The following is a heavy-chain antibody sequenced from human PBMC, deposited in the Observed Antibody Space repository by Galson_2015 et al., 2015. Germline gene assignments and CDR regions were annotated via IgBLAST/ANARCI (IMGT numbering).Heavy chain of an antibody. D-gene: IGHD5-18*01. CDR2: IKQDGSEK. CDR1: GFTFSSYW. Sequence: SLRLSCAASGFTFSSYWMSWVRQAPGKGLEWVANIKQDGSEKYYVDSVKGRFTISRDNAKNSLYLQMNSLRAEDTAVYYCARDPDSYGRGPGDYWGQGTLVTVSS. V-gene: IGHV3-7*01. CDR3: ARDPDSYGRGPGDY. J-gene: IGHJ4*02.